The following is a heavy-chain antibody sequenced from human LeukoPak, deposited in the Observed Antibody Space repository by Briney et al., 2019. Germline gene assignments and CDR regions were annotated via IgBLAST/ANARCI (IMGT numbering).Heavy chain of an antibody. CDR1: GFTFSASW. V-gene: IGHV3-74*01. CDR3: ARGYGSSWFYFDY. Sequence: RAGGSLRLSCAASGFTFSASWMHWVRRVPGKGLVWVSRISADGSSFSYADSVKGRFTTSRDNAKNTVYLQMNSLRAEDTAVYHCARGYGSSWFYFDYWGQGTPITVSS. J-gene: IGHJ4*02. CDR2: ISADGSSF. D-gene: IGHD6-13*01.